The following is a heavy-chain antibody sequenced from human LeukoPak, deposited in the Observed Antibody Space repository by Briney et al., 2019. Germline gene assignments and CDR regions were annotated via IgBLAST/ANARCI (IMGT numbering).Heavy chain of an antibody. CDR3: AATYSGNWEFDY. V-gene: IGHV3-20*04. CDR1: GFTFDDYA. D-gene: IGHD1-26*01. J-gene: IGHJ4*02. Sequence: GGSLRLSCAASGFTFDDYAMSWVRQAPGKGLEWVSGINWNGDNTGSADSVKGRFTISRDNAKNSLYLEMNSLRAEDTALYYCAATYSGNWEFDYWGQGTLVTVSS. CDR2: INWNGDNT.